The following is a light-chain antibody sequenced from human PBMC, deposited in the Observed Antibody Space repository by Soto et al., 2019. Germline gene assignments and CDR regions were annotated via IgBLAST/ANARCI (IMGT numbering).Light chain of an antibody. CDR3: QQYGTSPRT. J-gene: IGKJ1*01. CDR1: QSIFSNY. CDR2: GES. Sequence: EVMLTQSPGTLSLSPGERATLSCRASQSIFSNYLAWYQQKSGQAPRLLIYGESNRATGIPDRFSGMGSGTDFTLTISRLEPEDFAVYYCQQYGTSPRTFGQGTKVEFK. V-gene: IGKV3-20*01.